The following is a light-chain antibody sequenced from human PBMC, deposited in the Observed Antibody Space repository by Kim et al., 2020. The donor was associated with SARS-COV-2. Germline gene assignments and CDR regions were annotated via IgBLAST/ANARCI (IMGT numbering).Light chain of an antibody. J-gene: IGKJ2*03. Sequence: SASVEDRVPITCRASQGISSYLAWYQQKPGKAPKLLIYAASTLQSGVPSRFSGSGSGTEFTLTISSLQPEDFATYYCQQLNSYPHSFGQGTKLEI. V-gene: IGKV1-9*01. CDR3: QQLNSYPHS. CDR1: QGISSY. CDR2: AAS.